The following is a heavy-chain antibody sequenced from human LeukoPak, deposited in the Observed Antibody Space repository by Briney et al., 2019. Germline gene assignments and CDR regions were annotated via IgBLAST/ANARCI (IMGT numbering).Heavy chain of an antibody. D-gene: IGHD3-3*01. J-gene: IGHJ4*02. V-gene: IGHV4-59*08. CDR3: QSRFLEWLLDY. CDR1: GGSFSGYY. Sequence: SETLSLTCVVSGGSFSGYYWGWLRQPPGRGLEWIGYVYYSGSTNYNPSFKSRITISVDTSRNQFSLQLSSVTAADTAVYYCQSRFLEWLLDYWGQGTLVTVSS. CDR2: VYYSGST.